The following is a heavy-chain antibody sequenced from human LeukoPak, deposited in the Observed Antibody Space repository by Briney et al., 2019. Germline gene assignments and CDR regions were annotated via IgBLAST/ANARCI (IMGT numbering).Heavy chain of an antibody. V-gene: IGHV1-8*01. Sequence: APVKVSCKASGYTFTSYGINWVRQATGQGLEWVGWMNPNSGNTGYAQKFQGRVTMTRNTSISTAYMELSSLRSEDTAVYYCARGLRGRRGYYYYYMDVWGKGTTVTASS. J-gene: IGHJ6*03. CDR2: MNPNSGNT. CDR3: ARGLRGRRGYYYYYMDV. D-gene: IGHD1-26*01. CDR1: GYTFTSYG.